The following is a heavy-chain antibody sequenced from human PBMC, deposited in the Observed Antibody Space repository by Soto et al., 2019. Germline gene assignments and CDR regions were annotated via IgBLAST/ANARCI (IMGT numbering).Heavy chain of an antibody. CDR1: GFTVNSYQ. CDR2: ISSSSSYI. D-gene: IGHD3-22*01. CDR3: ARGTYYYDSSGYYYPWNYYGMDV. J-gene: IGHJ6*02. V-gene: IGHV3-21*01. Sequence: GGSLRLSCAASGFTVNSYQMSWVRQAPGKGLEWVSSISSSSSYIYYADSVKGRFTISRDNAKNSLYLQMNSLRAEDTAVYYCARGTYYYDSSGYYYPWNYYGMDVWGQGTTVTVSS.